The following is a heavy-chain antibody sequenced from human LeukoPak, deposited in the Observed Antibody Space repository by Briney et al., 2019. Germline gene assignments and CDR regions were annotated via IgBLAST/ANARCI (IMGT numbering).Heavy chain of an antibody. J-gene: IGHJ4*02. Sequence: ASVKVSCKASGYTFTSYDINWVRQATGQGLEWMGWMNPNSGNTGYAQKFQGRVTMTRNTSISTAYMELSSLRAEDTAVYYCAKAHLDSSGYYRFDYWGQGTLVTVSS. V-gene: IGHV1-8*01. CDR1: GYTFTSYD. CDR2: MNPNSGNT. D-gene: IGHD3-22*01. CDR3: AKAHLDSSGYYRFDY.